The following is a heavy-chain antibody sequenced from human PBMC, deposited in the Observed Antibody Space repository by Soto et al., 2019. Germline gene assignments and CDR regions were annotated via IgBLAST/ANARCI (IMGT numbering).Heavy chain of an antibody. Sequence: ASVKVSCKASGYTFTSYGISWVRQAPGQGLEWMGWISAYSGNTNYAQKLQGRVTMTTDTSTSTAYMELRSLRSDDTAVYYCARVKAGEGYYCYYWMDVWGQGTPVTVSS. CDR3: ARVKAGEGYYCYYWMDV. CDR1: GYTFTSYG. CDR2: ISAYSGNT. V-gene: IGHV1-18*04. J-gene: IGHJ6*02. D-gene: IGHD7-27*01.